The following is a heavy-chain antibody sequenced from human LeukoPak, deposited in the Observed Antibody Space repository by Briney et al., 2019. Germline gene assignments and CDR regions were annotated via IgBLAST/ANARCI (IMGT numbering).Heavy chain of an antibody. V-gene: IGHV3-33*01. J-gene: IGHJ4*01. CDR1: GFTFSTYA. Sequence: TGGSLRLSCAASGFTFSTYAMHWVRQFPGKGLEWVAVIWYDGSHTYYAGSVRGRFAVSRDNLKNTVYLQMDSLRAEDTAVYYCARPSDGHYAQGGYFDYWDQGTLVIVSS. CDR3: ARPSDGHYAQGGYFDY. D-gene: IGHD4-17*01. CDR2: IWYDGSHT.